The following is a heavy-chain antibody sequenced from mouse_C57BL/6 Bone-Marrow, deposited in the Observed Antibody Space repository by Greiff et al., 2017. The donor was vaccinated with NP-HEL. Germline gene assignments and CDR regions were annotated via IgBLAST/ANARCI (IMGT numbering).Heavy chain of an antibody. CDR2: IFPGSGST. V-gene: IGHV1-75*01. Sequence: VQLKESGPELVKPGASVKISCKASGYTFTDYYINWVKQRPGQGLEWIGWIFPGSGSTYYNEKFKGKATLTVDKSSSTAYMLLSSLTSEDSAVYFCARRGAYYSLAWFAYWGQGTLVTVSA. CDR3: ARRGAYYSLAWFAY. CDR1: GYTFTDYY. D-gene: IGHD2-12*01. J-gene: IGHJ3*01.